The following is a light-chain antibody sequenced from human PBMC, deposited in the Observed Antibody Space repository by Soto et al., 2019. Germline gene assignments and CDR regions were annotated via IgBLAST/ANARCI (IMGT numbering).Light chain of an antibody. CDR2: GNS. V-gene: IGLV1-40*01. CDR3: PSSDRSLSGWV. J-gene: IGLJ3*02. Sequence: QSVLTQPPSVSGAPGQRVTISCTGSSSNIGAGYDVHWYQQLPGTAPKLLIYGNSNRPSGVPDRVSGSKSGTSASLAITGLQAEDEADYYCPSSDRSLSGWVFGGGTKLTVL. CDR1: SSNIGAGYD.